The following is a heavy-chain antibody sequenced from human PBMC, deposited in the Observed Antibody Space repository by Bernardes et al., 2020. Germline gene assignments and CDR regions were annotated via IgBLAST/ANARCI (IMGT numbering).Heavy chain of an antibody. D-gene: IGHD3-9*01. CDR3: ARDGRTGYSPANYYYYGMDV. V-gene: IGHV4-59*01. J-gene: IGHJ6*04. CDR1: GGSISSYY. CDR2: IYYSGST. Sequence: SETLSLTCTVSGGSISSYYWSWIRQPPGKGLEWIGYIYYSGSTNYNPSLKSRVTISVDTSKNQFSLKLSSVTAADTAVYYCARDGRTGYSPANYYYYGMDVWGKGTTVTVSS.